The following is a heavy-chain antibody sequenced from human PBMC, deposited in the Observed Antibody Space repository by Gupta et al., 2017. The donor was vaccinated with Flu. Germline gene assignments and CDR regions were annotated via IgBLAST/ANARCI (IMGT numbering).Heavy chain of an antibody. J-gene: IGHJ5*02. CDR2: IYYSGST. D-gene: IGHD2-15*01. CDR3: ARQGWVVVAANNWFDP. CDR1: GGSISSSSYY. V-gene: IGHV4-39*01. Sequence: QLQLQESGPGLVKPSETLSLTCTVSGGSISSSSYYWGWIRQPPGKGLEWIGSIYYSGSTYYNPSLKSRVTISVDTSKNQFSLKLSSVTAADTAVYYCARQGWVVVAANNWFDPWGQGTLVTVSS.